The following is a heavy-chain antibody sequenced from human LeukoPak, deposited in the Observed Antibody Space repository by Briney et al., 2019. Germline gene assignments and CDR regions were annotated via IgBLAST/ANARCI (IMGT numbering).Heavy chain of an antibody. D-gene: IGHD6-19*01. V-gene: IGHV4-39*01. CDR1: GGSINGGVSY. CDR2: AFYTGNT. Sequence: SETLSLTCTVSGGSINGGVSYGGWIRQSPGKGLEWIGSAFYTGNTYYNPSLESRITIGVDTSRDQFTLKMKSVTASDTAVYFCARGRGQWLASRDWGQGILVTVSS. CDR3: ARGRGQWLASRD. J-gene: IGHJ4*02.